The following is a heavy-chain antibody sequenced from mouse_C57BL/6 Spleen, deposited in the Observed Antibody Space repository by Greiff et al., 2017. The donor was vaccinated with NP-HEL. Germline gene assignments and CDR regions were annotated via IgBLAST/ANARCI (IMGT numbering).Heavy chain of an antibody. Sequence: QVQLQQSGPGLVQPSQSLSITCTVSGFSLTSYGVHWVRQSPGKGLEWLGVIWRGGSTDYNAAFMSRLSITKDNSKSQVFFKMNSLQADDTAIYYCAKEGDWDPNWYFDVWGTGTTVTVSS. CDR2: IWRGGST. D-gene: IGHD4-1*01. V-gene: IGHV2-5*01. CDR1: GFSLTSYG. J-gene: IGHJ1*03. CDR3: AKEGDWDPNWYFDV.